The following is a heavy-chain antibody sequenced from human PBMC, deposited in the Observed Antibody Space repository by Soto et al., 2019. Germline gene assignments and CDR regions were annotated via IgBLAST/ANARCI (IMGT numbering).Heavy chain of an antibody. CDR1: GYTFINFG. CDR3: ARDRDCGTGGNCHPEWYFAS. D-gene: IGHD2-8*02. V-gene: IGHV1-18*01. J-gene: IGHJ2*01. Sequence: VQLVQSGAEVKEPGASVKVSCKASGYTFINFGITWVRQAPGQGLEWVGWISTDKGYTTYAAKFQGRSSMTADTDPNTAYMDLSSLNSAATAMYYCARDRDCGTGGNCHPEWYFASWGRGTLVTVSS. CDR2: ISTDKGYT.